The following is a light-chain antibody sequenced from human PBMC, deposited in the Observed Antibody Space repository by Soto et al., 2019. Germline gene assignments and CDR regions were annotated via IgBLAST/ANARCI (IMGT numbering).Light chain of an antibody. CDR2: DAS. J-gene: IGKJ1*01. CDR1: QSVRNSL. CDR3: HQYDTIVQT. V-gene: IGKV3-20*01. Sequence: EIVLTQSPCTLSLSPGERATLSWWASQSVRNSLLAWYQQKPGQPPRLLIYDASTRATATPERFSGSGYGTDFKLTISRLETEDFAVYYCHQYDTIVQTFGQGTKVDIK.